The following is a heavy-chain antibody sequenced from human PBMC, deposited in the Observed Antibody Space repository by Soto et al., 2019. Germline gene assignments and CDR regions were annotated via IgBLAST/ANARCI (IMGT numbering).Heavy chain of an antibody. CDR1: GFTFSSHA. J-gene: IGHJ4*02. CDR2: ISFGGSNK. CDR3: ASLLADY. Sequence: PGGSLRLSCASSGFTFSSHAMHWVRQAPGKGLEWVSTISFGGSNKNYADSVKGRFTISRDNAKNSLYLQMNSLRAEDTAVYYCASLLADYWGQGTLVTVSS. V-gene: IGHV3-33*03. D-gene: IGHD3-10*01.